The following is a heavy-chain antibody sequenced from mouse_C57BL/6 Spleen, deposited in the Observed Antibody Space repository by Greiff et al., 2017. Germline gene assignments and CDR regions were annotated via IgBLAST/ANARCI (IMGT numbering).Heavy chain of an antibody. J-gene: IGHJ1*03. D-gene: IGHD1-1*01. V-gene: IGHV1-55*01. Sequence: VKLQQPGAELVKPGASVKMSCKASGYTFTSYWITWVKQRPGQGLEWIGDIYPGSGSTNYNEKFKSKATLTVDTSSSTAYMQLSSLTSEDSAVYYCAREGPIYYYGRGYFDVWGTGTTVTVSS. CDR2: IYPGSGST. CDR1: GYTFTSYW. CDR3: AREGPIYYYGRGYFDV.